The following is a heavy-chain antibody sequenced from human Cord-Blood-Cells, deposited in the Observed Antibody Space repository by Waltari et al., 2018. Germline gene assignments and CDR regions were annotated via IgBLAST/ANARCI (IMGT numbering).Heavy chain of an antibody. CDR3: AREVAAAGTYDY. CDR2: IIPILGIA. V-gene: IGHV1-69*09. CDR1: GGTFSSYP. Sequence: QVQLVQSGAEVKKPGSSVKVSCKASGGTFSSYPISWLRQAPGQGHEWMGRIIPILGIANYAQKFQGRVTITADKSTSTAYMELSSLRSEDTAVYYCAREVAAAGTYDYWGQGTLVTVSS. J-gene: IGHJ4*02. D-gene: IGHD6-13*01.